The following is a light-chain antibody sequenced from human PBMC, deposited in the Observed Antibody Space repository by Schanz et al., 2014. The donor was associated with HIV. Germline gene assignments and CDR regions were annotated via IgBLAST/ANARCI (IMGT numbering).Light chain of an antibody. CDR2: RNN. CDR1: SSNIGSNY. V-gene: IGLV1-47*01. J-gene: IGLJ2*01. CDR3: AAWDDGLNAVV. Sequence: QSVLTQPPSVSGTPGQRVIISCSGSSSNIGSNYVYWYQQLPGTAPKLLIYRNNQRPSEVPDRFSGSKSDTSTSLAISGLRSEDEADYYCAAWDDGLNAVVFGGGTKLTVL.